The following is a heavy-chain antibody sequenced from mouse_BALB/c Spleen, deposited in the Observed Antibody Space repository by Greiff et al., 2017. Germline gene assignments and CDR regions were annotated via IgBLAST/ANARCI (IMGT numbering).Heavy chain of an antibody. CDR2: ISSGSSTI. CDR1: GFTFSSFG. D-gene: IGHD4-1*01. V-gene: IGHV5-17*02. Sequence: EVKVEESGGGLVQPGGSRKLSCAASGFTFSSFGMHWVRQAPEKGLEWVAYISSGSSTIYYADTVKGRFTISRDNPKNTLFLQMTSLRSEDTAMYYCARKANWDCFDYWGQGTTLTVSS. J-gene: IGHJ2*01. CDR3: ARKANWDCFDY.